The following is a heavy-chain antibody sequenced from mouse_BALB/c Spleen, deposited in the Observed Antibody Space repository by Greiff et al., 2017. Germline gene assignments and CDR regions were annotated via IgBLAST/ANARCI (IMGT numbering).Heavy chain of an antibody. J-gene: IGHJ3*01. CDR1: GYSITSGYY. CDR2: ISYDGSN. V-gene: IGHV3-6*02. Sequence: EVQLQESGPGLVKPSQSLSLTCSVTGYSITSGYYWNWSRQFPGNKLEWMGYISYDGSNNYNPSLKNRISITRDTSKNQFFLKLNSVTTEDTATYDCARDNDYAWFAYWGQGTLVTVSA. D-gene: IGHD2-4*01. CDR3: ARDNDYAWFAY.